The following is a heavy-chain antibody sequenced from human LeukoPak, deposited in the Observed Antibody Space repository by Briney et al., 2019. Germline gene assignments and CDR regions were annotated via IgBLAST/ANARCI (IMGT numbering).Heavy chain of an antibody. CDR1: GGSISSYY. J-gene: IGHJ4*02. CDR2: IYYSGST. Sequence: PSETLSLTCTVSGGSISSYYWSWIRQPPGKGLEWIGYIYYSGSTNYNPSLKSRVTISVDTSKNQFSLKLSSVTAADTAVYYCARWRGYSYGSNFDYWGQGTLVTVSS. D-gene: IGHD5-18*01. V-gene: IGHV4-59*08. CDR3: ARWRGYSYGSNFDY.